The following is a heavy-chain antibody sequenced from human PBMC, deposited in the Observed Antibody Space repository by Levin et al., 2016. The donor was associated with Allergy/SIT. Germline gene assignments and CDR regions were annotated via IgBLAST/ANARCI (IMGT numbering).Heavy chain of an antibody. Sequence: GESLKISCKGFEHNFSKYWIGWVRQMPGKGLEWMGFVYPSHSGTTYSPSFEGQVTISVDRSTSTTYLQRSRLKASDSAMYYCVRPATYDSYGYLHWGQGTLVTVAS. D-gene: IGHD3-22*01. J-gene: IGHJ4*02. CDR3: VRPATYDSYGYLH. V-gene: IGHV5-51*01. CDR1: EHNFSKYW. CDR2: VYPSHSGT.